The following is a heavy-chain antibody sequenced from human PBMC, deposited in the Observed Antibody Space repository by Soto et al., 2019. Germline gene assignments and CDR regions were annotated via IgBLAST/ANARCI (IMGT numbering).Heavy chain of an antibody. CDR3: ARISVVAAGEAYFDY. CDR2: IDWDDDK. J-gene: IGHJ4*02. Sequence: SGPTLVKPTQTLTLTCTFSGFSLSTSGMCVSWIRQPPGKALEWLARIDWDDDKYYSTSLKTRLTISKDTSKNQVVLTMTNMDPVDTATYYCARISVVAAGEAYFDYWGQGTLVTVSS. D-gene: IGHD2-15*01. CDR1: GFSLSTSGMC. V-gene: IGHV2-70*11.